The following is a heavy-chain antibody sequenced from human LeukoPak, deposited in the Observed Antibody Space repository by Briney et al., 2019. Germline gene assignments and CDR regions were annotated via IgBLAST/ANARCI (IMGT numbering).Heavy chain of an antibody. V-gene: IGHV3-7*01. CDR3: ARAYSSSWYQGDYYYMDV. D-gene: IGHD6-13*01. Sequence: GGSLRLSCAASGFTFSNYFMSWIRQAPGKGLEWVANIKQDGSEIYYVDSVKGRFTISRDNAKNSLYLQMNSLRAEDTAVYYCARAYSSSWYQGDYYYMDVWGKGTTVTISS. CDR2: IKQDGSEI. J-gene: IGHJ6*03. CDR1: GFTFSNYF.